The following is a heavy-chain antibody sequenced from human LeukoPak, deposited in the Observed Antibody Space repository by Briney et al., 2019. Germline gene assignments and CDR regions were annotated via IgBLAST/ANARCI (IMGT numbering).Heavy chain of an antibody. J-gene: IGHJ5*02. V-gene: IGHV4-4*07. CDR3: ARSESLWFGELYGANWFDP. CDR1: GGAFSTYY. Sequence: SETLSLTCTLSGGAFSTYYWSWLRQSAGKGLEWIGRIYVSGSTDYNPLFKSRVTLSLDRSKDQFSLKLTSVTAADTAVYYCARSESLWFGELYGANWFDPWGQGTLVTVSS. D-gene: IGHD3-10*01. CDR2: IYVSGST.